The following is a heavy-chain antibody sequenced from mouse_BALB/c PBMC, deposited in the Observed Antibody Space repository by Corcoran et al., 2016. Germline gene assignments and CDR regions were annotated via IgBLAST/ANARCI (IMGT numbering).Heavy chain of an antibody. J-gene: IGHJ1*01. CDR3: ARNWDWFFGV. D-gene: IGHD4-1*01. V-gene: IGHV1-9*01. CDR2: IFPGSGST. CDR1: GYSFSRYW. Sequence: QVQLQQSGAELMKPGASVKISCKAIGYSFSRYWIEWLQQRPGHGLEWIGEIFPGSGSTNYNENFKGKATFTADTSSNTAYMQLSSLTSEDSAVYYCARNWDWFFGVWGAGTTVTVSS.